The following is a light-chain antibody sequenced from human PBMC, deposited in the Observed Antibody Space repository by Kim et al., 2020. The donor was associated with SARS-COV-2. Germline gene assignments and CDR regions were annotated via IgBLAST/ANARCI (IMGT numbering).Light chain of an antibody. CDR3: QQYNIWPRLFT. CDR1: QSISSN. CDR2: SAS. Sequence: IVMTQSPATLSVSPGERATLSCRASQSISSNLAWYQQKPGQAPRLLIYSASTRATGIPARFSGSGSGTDFTLTISSLQSEDFAVYYCQQYNIWPRLFTFGPGTKVDVK. V-gene: IGKV3-15*01. J-gene: IGKJ3*01.